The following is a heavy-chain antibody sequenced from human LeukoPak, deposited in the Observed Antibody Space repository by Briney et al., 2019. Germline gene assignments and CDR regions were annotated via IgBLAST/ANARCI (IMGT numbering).Heavy chain of an antibody. J-gene: IGHJ4*02. V-gene: IGHV3-66*01. CDR2: IYTGGNT. CDR3: ATISDLLYYFDS. CDR1: GFTVSNTY. Sequence: GGPLRLSCAASGFTVSNTYMSWVRQAPGKGLEWVSLIYTGGNTYYADSVKGRFTLSRDNSKNTVYLQMNSLRVEDTAMYYCATISDLLYYFDSWGQGTLVTVSS.